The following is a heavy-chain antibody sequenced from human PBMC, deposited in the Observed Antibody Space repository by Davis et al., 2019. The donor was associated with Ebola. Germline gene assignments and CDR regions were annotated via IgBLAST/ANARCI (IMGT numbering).Heavy chain of an antibody. CDR2: ISWNSASI. D-gene: IGHD6-19*01. Sequence: GESLKISCAASGFIFDDYSMHWVRQAPGKGLQWVAGISWNSASIDYADSVKGRFTISRDDSKNTVYLQMNSLRDEDTAIYYCATDPEGWLDFDYWGQGTLVTVSS. J-gene: IGHJ4*02. CDR3: ATDPEGWLDFDY. V-gene: IGHV3-9*01. CDR1: GFIFDDYS.